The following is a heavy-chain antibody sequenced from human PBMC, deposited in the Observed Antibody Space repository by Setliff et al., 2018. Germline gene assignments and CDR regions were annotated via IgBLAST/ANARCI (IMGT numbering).Heavy chain of an antibody. V-gene: IGHV1-46*01. D-gene: IGHD3-22*01. Sequence: ASVKVSCKATGYTLSRHYMHWARQAPGQGLEWMGIINPGGGSASIVQKFQDRVTVTTDTSTGTAYMELGSLTSDDTAIYYCARINFYVSSGYYYAPEYWGPGTLVTVSS. CDR3: ARINFYVSSGYYYAPEY. CDR2: INPGGGSA. CDR1: GYTLSRHY. J-gene: IGHJ4*02.